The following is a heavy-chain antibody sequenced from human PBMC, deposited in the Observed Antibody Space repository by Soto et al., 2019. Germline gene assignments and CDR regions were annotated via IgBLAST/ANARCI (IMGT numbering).Heavy chain of an antibody. V-gene: IGHV4-30-2*01. CDR1: GDSMTSGDYS. CDR3: ARGDYQYSIDY. CDR2: IYRTGNT. Sequence: TLSLTCTVSGDSMTSGDYSWSWIRQPPGKGLEWLGYIYRTGNTHYSPSLKSRVSISQDRSKNQFSLELTSVTAADTAVYYCARGDYQYSIDYWGQGTLVTISS. J-gene: IGHJ4*02. D-gene: IGHD2-2*01.